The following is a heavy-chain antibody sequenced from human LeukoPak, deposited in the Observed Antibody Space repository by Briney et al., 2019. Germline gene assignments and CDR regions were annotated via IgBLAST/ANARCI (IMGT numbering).Heavy chain of an antibody. CDR3: ARDLTIAVAGSDY. D-gene: IGHD6-19*01. CDR2: INPSSGGT. CDR1: GYTFTGYY. V-gene: IGHV1-2*02. J-gene: IGHJ4*02. Sequence: ASVKVSCKASGYTFTGYYMHWVRQAPGQGLEWMGWINPSSGGTNYAQKFQGRVTMTRDTSISTAYMELSRLRADDTAVYYCARDLTIAVAGSDYWGQGTLVTVSS.